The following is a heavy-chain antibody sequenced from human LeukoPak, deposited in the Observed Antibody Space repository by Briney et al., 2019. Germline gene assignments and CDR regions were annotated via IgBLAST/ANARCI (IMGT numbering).Heavy chain of an antibody. CDR3: ARAGGSYFPYYYYYMDV. CDR2: FDSSTSYI. J-gene: IGHJ6*03. CDR1: GFTFSSFG. V-gene: IGHV3-21*01. D-gene: IGHD1-26*01. Sequence: GESLRLSCAASGFTFSSFGMNWVRQAPGKGLEWVSSFDSSTSYIYYADSVKGRFTISRDIAQNSAYLQMDSLRAEDTAVYYCARAGGSYFPYYYYYMDVWGKGTTVTVAS.